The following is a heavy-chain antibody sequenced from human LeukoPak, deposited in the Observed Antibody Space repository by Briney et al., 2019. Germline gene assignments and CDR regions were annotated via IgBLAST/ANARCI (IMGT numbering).Heavy chain of an antibody. V-gene: IGHV1-69*13. Sequence: SVKVSCKASGGTFSSYAISWVRPAPGRGLEWMGGIIPIFGTANYAQKFQGRVTITADESTSTAYMELSSLRSEDTAVYYCARARPDSGYDSGHDYWGQGTLVTVSS. CDR2: IIPIFGTA. J-gene: IGHJ4*02. CDR3: ARARPDSGYDSGHDY. D-gene: IGHD5-12*01. CDR1: GGTFSSYA.